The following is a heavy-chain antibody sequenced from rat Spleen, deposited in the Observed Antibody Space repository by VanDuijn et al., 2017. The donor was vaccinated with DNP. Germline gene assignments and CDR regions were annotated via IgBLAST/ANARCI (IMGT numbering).Heavy chain of an antibody. D-gene: IGHD1-9*01. CDR2: IWTGGST. Sequence: QVQLKESGPGLVQPSQTLSLTCTVSGFSLTSYHVHWVRQPPGKGLEWMGVIWTGGSTEYNSALKSRLSINRDTSKSQVFLKMNSLQTEDTATYYCARAYYGYKAYFDYWGQGVMVTVSS. J-gene: IGHJ2*01. CDR1: GFSLTSYH. V-gene: IGHV2-30*01. CDR3: ARAYYGYKAYFDY.